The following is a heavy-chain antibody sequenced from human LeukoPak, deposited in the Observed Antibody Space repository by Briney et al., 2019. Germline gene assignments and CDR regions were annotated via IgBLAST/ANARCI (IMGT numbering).Heavy chain of an antibody. J-gene: IGHJ4*02. CDR2: ISYDGSNK. CDR3: ARGLMYYDFWSGQFDY. V-gene: IGHV3-30-3*01. CDR1: GFTFSSYA. Sequence: PGGSLRLSCAASGFTFSSYAMHWVRQAPGKGLEWVAVISYDGSNKYYADSVKGRFTISRDNSKNTLYLQMNSLRAEDTAVYYCARGLMYYDFWSGQFDYWGQGTLVTVSS. D-gene: IGHD3-3*01.